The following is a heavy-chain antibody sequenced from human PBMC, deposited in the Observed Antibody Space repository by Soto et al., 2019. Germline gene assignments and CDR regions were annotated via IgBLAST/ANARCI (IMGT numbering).Heavy chain of an antibody. D-gene: IGHD6-19*01. CDR3: ERGGVAGFDP. Sequence: QVQLVQSGAEVKKPGSSVKVSCKASGGTFSSYIISWVRQAPGQGLEWMGRIIPIVGIANYAQRFQGRVTITADKSTSTAYVEMSSLRSEDTAVYYCERGGVAGFDPWGQGTLVTVSS. J-gene: IGHJ5*02. CDR2: IIPIVGIA. CDR1: GGTFSSYI. V-gene: IGHV1-69*02.